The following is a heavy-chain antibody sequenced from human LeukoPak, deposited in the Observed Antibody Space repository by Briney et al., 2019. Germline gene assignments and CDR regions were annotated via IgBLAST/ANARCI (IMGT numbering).Heavy chain of an antibody. CDR3: ARPGSYLDY. Sequence: SETLSLTCTVSGDSLTSHYWSWIRQPPGKGLQWIGYIYYSGTVNYNPSLKSRVTISVDTSKNQFSLNLSSVTAADTAVYYCARPGSYLDYWGQGTLVTVSS. CDR2: IYYSGTV. CDR1: GDSLTSHY. V-gene: IGHV4-59*08. J-gene: IGHJ4*02.